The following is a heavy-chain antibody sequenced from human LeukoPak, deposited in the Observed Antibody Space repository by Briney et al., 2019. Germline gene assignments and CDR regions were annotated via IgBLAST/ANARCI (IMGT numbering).Heavy chain of an antibody. J-gene: IGHJ2*01. Sequence: PSETLSLTCTVSGGSISSYYWNWIRQPAGKGLEWIGRMYTSGSTNYNPSLKSRVSISVDKSKNQFSLKLSSVTAADTAVYYCARETRSSLGACSSASCPTYFDVWGRGTLVTVSS. D-gene: IGHD2-2*01. V-gene: IGHV4-4*07. CDR2: MYTSGST. CDR1: GGSISSYY. CDR3: ARETRSSLGACSSASCPTYFDV.